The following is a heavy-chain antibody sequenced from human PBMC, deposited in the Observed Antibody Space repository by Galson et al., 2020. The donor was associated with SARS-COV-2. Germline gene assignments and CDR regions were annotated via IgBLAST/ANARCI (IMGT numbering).Heavy chain of an antibody. D-gene: IGHD1-1*01. J-gene: IGHJ6*02. CDR2: INPNSGVT. CDR3: ARENEPYFYAMDV. Sequence: WVRQAPGEGLEWMGWINPNSGVTNYAQKFQGRVTMTRDTSISTVSLELSRLRSDDTAVYYCARENEPYFYAMDVWGQGTTVTVSS. V-gene: IGHV1-2*02.